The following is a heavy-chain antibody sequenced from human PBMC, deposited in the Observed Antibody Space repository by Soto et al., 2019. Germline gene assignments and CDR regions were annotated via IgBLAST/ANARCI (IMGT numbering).Heavy chain of an antibody. CDR1: GGSISSGDYY. CDR3: ASRVVVTAINRYDAVFDI. V-gene: IGHV4-30-4*01. D-gene: IGHD2-21*02. CDR2: IYYSGST. Sequence: QVQLQESGPGLVKPSQTLSLTCTVSGGSISSGDYYWSWIRQPPGKGLEWIGYIYYSGSTYYNPSLKSRVTISVDTSKNQFSLKLSSVTAADTAVYYCASRVVVTAINRYDAVFDIWGQGTMVTVSS. J-gene: IGHJ3*02.